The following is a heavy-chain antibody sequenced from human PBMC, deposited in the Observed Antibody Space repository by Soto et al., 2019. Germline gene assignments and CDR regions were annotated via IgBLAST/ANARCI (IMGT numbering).Heavy chain of an antibody. D-gene: IGHD2-2*01. CDR1: GCTFSSYA. J-gene: IGHJ5*01. Sequence: SSVKVSCKASGCTFSSYAISWVRQPPGQGLEWMGGIIPIFGTENYAQKFQGRVTITADESTSTAYMELSSLRSEDTAEYYCAGSLGQCGRSCCPGSYNWFDCWGQEGLVTV. CDR3: AGSLGQCGRSCCPGSYNWFDC. V-gene: IGHV1-69*13. CDR2: IIPIFGTE.